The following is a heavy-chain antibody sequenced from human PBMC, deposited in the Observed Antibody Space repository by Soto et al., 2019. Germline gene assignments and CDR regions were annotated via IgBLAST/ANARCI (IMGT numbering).Heavy chain of an antibody. Sequence: QITLKESGPTLVKPTQTLTLTCTFSGFSLATSGVGVGWIRQPPGEALEWLAFIYWDDDKRYSPSLRSRLTIAKDTSRNQVVLTMTNVDPVDTATYFCAHRRIGVTQWNYGDFDYWGQGTLVTVSS. J-gene: IGHJ4*02. CDR1: GFSLATSGVG. D-gene: IGHD3-16*01. CDR3: AHRRIGVTQWNYGDFDY. V-gene: IGHV2-5*02. CDR2: IYWDDDK.